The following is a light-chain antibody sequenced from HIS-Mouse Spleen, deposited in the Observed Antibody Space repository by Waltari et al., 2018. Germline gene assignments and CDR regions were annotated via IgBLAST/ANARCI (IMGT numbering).Light chain of an antibody. J-gene: IGLJ2*01. CDR3: QAWDSSTVV. CDR2: QDS. V-gene: IGLV3-1*01. Sequence: SYELTQPPSVSVSPGQTASITCSGDKLGAKYACWYQQKPGQSPVLVIYQDSKRPSGIPERFSGSNSGNTATLTISGTQAMDEADYYCQAWDSSTVVFGGGTKLNVL. CDR1: KLGAKY.